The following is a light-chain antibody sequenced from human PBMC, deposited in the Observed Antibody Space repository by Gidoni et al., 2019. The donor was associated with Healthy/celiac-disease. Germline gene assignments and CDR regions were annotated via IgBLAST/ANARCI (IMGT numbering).Light chain of an antibody. CDR2: AAS. CDR3: QQSYSTPPIT. J-gene: IGKJ3*01. V-gene: IGKV1-39*01. CDR1: QSISSY. Sequence: DIQMTQSPSSLSASVGDRVTSTCRASQSISSYLNWYQQKPGKAPKLLIYAASSLQSGVPSRVSGSGSGTDVTLTISSLQPEDFATYYCQQSYSTPPITFGPGTKVDIK.